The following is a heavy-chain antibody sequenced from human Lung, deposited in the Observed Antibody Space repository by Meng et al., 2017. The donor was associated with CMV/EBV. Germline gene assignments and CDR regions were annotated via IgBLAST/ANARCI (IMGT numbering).Heavy chain of an antibody. CDR1: GYTFTGYY. J-gene: IGHJ6*02. CDR3: ARVFGVVVPLEGCLDV. CDR2: INPNSGGT. D-gene: IGHD2-2*01. Sequence: ASVXVSXKASGYTFTGYYMLWVRQAPGQGLEWMGWINPNSGGTNYAQKFQGRVTMTRDTSISTAYMELSRLRSDDTAVYYCARVFGVVVPLEGCLDVWGQGTTVTVSS. V-gene: IGHV1-2*02.